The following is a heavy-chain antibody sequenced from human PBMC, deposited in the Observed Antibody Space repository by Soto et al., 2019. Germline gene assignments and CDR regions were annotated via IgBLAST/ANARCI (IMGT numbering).Heavy chain of an antibody. CDR3: ARTDYDVWGSYPVFQH. CDR1: GGSISSGGYS. V-gene: IGHV4-31*03. D-gene: IGHD3-16*02. CDR2: IYYSGST. J-gene: IGHJ1*01. Sequence: SETLPLTCTVSGGSISSGGYSWSWIRQHPRKGLEWIGYIYYSGSTDYNPSLKSRVTISVDTSKNQFSLKLSSVTAADTAVYYCARTDYDVWGSYPVFQHWGQGTLVTVSS.